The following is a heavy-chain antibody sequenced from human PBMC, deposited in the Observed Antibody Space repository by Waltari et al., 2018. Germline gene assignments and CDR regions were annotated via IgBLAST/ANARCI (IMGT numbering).Heavy chain of an antibody. CDR2: MYRDGTT. CDR3: TKADSGWKYFQF. D-gene: IGHD6-19*01. Sequence: EVQLVESGGGLIQHGGPLRPPCAVSGLSVGSNYMIWVRQAPGRGMEWVSAMYRDGTTYHADSVKGRFAISRDNSRNTLYLQMNSLRTEDTAVYYCTKADSGWKYFQFWGQGTRVTVSS. V-gene: IGHV3-53*05. J-gene: IGHJ1*01. CDR1: GLSVGSNY.